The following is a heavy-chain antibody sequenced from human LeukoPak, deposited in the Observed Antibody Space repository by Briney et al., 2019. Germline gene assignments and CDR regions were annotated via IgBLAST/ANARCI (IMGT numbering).Heavy chain of an antibody. J-gene: IGHJ6*02. D-gene: IGHD6-6*01. V-gene: IGHV3-9*01. CDR2: ISWNSGSI. CDR1: GFTFDDYA. Sequence: GGSLRLSCAASGFTFDDYAMHWVRQAPGKGLEWVSGISWNSGSIGYADSVKGRFTISRDNAKNSLYLQMNSLRAEDTALYYCAREGSSSMDVWGQGTMVTVSS. CDR3: AREGSSSMDV.